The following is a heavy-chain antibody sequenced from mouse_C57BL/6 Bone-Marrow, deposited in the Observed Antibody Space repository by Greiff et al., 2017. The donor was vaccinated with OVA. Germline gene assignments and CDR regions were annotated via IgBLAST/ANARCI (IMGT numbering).Heavy chain of an antibody. Sequence: DVQLQESGPGMVKPSQSLSLTCTVTGYSITSGYDWHWIRHFPGNKLEWMGYISYSGSTNYNPSLKSRISITHDTSKNHFFLKLNSVTTEDTATYYCARGYGNWYFDVWGTGTTVTVSS. CDR1: GYSITSGYD. D-gene: IGHD2-1*01. CDR3: ARGYGNWYFDV. V-gene: IGHV3-1*01. J-gene: IGHJ1*03. CDR2: ISYSGST.